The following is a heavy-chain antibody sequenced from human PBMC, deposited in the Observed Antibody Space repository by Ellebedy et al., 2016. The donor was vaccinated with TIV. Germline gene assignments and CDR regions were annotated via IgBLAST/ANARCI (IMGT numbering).Heavy chain of an antibody. CDR1: GFTLSTYS. V-gene: IGHV3-48*04. CDR2: ISGSIT. J-gene: IGHJ3*01. D-gene: IGHD5-18*01. Sequence: PGGSLRLSCVASGFTLSTYSMNWVRQAPGKGLECISYISGSITYYADSVKGRFTISRDNAKLYLQMNSLRAEDTAVYYCARDRGYPDDLDVWGQGTLVTVSS. CDR3: ARDRGYPDDLDV.